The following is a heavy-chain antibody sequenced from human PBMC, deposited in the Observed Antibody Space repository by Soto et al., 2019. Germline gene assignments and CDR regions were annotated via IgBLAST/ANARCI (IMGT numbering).Heavy chain of an antibody. Sequence: GGSLRLSCAASGFTFTSYGMHWVRQAPGKGLEWMALILHDGSAEYYADSVKGRFTISRDNSKNTLYLQMNSLRAEDTAVYYCARSRDGYSFYFYYGMGGCGERPTVTVPS. D-gene: IGHD4-4*01. CDR2: ILHDGSAE. J-gene: IGHJ6*02. V-gene: IGHV3-30*03. CDR3: ARSRDGYSFYFYYGMGG. CDR1: GFTFTSYG.